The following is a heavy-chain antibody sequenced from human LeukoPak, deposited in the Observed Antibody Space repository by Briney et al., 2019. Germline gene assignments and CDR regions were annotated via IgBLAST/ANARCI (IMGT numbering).Heavy chain of an antibody. CDR2: ISSSGSTI. J-gene: IGHJ3*02. D-gene: IGHD6-19*01. CDR1: GFTFSSYE. CDR3: AREVVGSSGWYENGDAFDI. V-gene: IGHV3-48*03. Sequence: PGGSLRLSCAASGFTFSSYEMTWVRQAPGKGLEWVSYISSSGSTIYYADSVKGRFTISRDNAKNSLYLQMNSLRAEDTAVYYCAREVVGSSGWYENGDAFDIWGQGTMVTVSS.